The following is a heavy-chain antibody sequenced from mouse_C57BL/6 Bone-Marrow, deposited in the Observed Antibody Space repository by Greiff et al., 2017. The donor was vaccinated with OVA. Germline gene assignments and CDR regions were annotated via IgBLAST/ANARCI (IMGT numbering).Heavy chain of an antibody. V-gene: IGHV7-1*01. CDR2: SRNKANDYTT. CDR1: GFTFSDFY. D-gene: IGHD1-1*01. Sequence: EVKLVESGGGLVQSGRSLRLSCATSGFTFSDFYMEWVRQAPGKGLEWIAASRNKANDYTTEYSASVKGRFIVSRDTSQSILYLQMNALRAEDTAIYYCAREITTVVAWYFDVWGTGTTVTVSS. CDR3: AREITTVVAWYFDV. J-gene: IGHJ1*03.